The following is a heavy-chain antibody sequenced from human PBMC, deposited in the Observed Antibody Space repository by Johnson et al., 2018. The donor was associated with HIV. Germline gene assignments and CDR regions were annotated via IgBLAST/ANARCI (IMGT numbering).Heavy chain of an antibody. V-gene: IGHV3-NL1*01. CDR3: AREGAWEVRPGAFDI. CDR1: GFTFSTYA. Sequence: QVQLVESGGGVVQPGRSLRLSCAASGFTFSTYAIHWVRQAPGKGLEWVSVIYSRGGSYYVDSVKGRFTISRDNSKNTLYLQMNSLRVEDTAVYYCAREGAWEVRPGAFDIWGQGTMVTVSS. D-gene: IGHD1-26*01. CDR2: IYSRGGS. J-gene: IGHJ3*02.